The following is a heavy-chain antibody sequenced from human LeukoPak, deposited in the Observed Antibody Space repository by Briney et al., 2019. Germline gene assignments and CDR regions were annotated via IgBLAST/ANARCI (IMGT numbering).Heavy chain of an antibody. V-gene: IGHV1-46*01. CDR3: ARDRVVGAFHY. D-gene: IGHD1-26*01. Sequence: ASVKVSCKASGYTFTSYYMHWVRQAPGQGLEWMGIINPSGGGTSYAQKFQGRVTMTRDTSTSTVYMELSSLRSDDTAVYYCARDRVVGAFHYWGQGTLVTVSS. CDR1: GYTFTSYY. CDR2: INPSGGGT. J-gene: IGHJ4*02.